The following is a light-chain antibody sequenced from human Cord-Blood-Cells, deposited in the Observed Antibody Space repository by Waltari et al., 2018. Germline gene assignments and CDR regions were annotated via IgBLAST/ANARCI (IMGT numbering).Light chain of an antibody. CDR2: DVS. Sequence: QSALTQPASVSGSPGQSITISCTGTSSDVGGYNYVSWDQQHPGKAPKLMIYDVSNRPSGVSNRFSGSKSGNTASLTISGLQAEDEADYYGSSYTSSSTWVFGGWTKLTVL. CDR1: SSDVGGYNY. J-gene: IGLJ3*02. CDR3: SSYTSSSTWV. V-gene: IGLV2-14*01.